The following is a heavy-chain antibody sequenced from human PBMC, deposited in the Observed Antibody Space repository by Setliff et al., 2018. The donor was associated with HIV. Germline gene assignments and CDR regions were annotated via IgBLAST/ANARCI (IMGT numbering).Heavy chain of an antibody. CDR3: ARDEGASCGGDCYNHDAFGI. CDR2: ISTYNGNT. CDR1: GYTFTSYG. D-gene: IGHD2-21*02. V-gene: IGHV1-18*01. Sequence: ASVKVSCKASGYTFTSYGINWVRQAPGQGLEWMGWISTYNGNTVYAQNLQGRITMTTDTSTSTVYMELRSLRSDDTAVYYCARDEGASCGGDCYNHDAFGIWGQGTKVTVSS. J-gene: IGHJ3*02.